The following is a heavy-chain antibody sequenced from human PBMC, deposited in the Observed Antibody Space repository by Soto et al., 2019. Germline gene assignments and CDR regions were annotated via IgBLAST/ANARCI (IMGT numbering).Heavy chain of an antibody. CDR1: GFTLNVYG. V-gene: IGHV3-33*01. CDR2: LWYDGIRQ. Sequence: QVVESGGGVVQSGGSLTLSCAPSGFTLNVYGVHWVRQAPGKGLEWVAHLWYDGIRQGYADSVRGRFTFSRGSSMNTISLHMDSLRAEDTVVYFCVRENTPPVFDSWGEGPMVSVTS. J-gene: IGHJ4*02. D-gene: IGHD2-15*01. CDR3: VRENTPPVFDS.